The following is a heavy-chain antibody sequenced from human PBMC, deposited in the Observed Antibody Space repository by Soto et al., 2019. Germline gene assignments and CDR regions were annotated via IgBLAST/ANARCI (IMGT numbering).Heavy chain of an antibody. CDR1: GYTFTRFG. CDR3: SKTNTRELGAFDP. J-gene: IGHJ5*02. Sequence: QVELVQSGGEIRKPGASVTVSCKTAGYTFTRFGITWLRQAPGQGLEWMGGISPYSGNTKYAQKFQGRGTINSDKATNPVYMDLRGLPSDGPATSFCSKTNTRELGAFDPWGQGTLVTVSS. V-gene: IGHV1-18*04. D-gene: IGHD2-2*01. CDR2: ISPYSGNT.